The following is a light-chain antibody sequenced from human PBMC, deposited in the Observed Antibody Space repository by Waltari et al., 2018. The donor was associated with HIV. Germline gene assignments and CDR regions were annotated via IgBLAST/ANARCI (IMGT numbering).Light chain of an antibody. CDR3: SSYAGINPVI. CDR1: SSDVGRYDY. Sequence: QSALTLPPSASGSLGQSVTISCTGSSSDVGRYDYVSWYQQHPGKAPKLLIFEVNKPPSGVPDRFSGSKSGNTASLTVSGLQAEDEAEYSCSSYAGINPVIFGGGTTLTAL. V-gene: IGLV2-8*01. CDR2: EVN. J-gene: IGLJ2*01.